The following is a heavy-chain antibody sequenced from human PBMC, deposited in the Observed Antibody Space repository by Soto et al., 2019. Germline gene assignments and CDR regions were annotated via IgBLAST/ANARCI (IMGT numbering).Heavy chain of an antibody. Sequence: ASVKVSCKASGYTFTSYDINWVRQATGQGLEWMGWMNPNSGNTGYAQKFKGRVTMTRNTSISTAYMELSSLRSEDTAVYYCARARRESAAGSPRYYYYYMDVWGKGTTVTVSS. J-gene: IGHJ6*03. D-gene: IGHD6-13*01. V-gene: IGHV1-8*01. CDR2: MNPNSGNT. CDR3: ARARRESAAGSPRYYYYYMDV. CDR1: GYTFTSYD.